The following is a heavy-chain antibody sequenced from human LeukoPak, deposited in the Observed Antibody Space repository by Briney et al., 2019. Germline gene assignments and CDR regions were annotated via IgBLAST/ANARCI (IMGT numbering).Heavy chain of an antibody. CDR2: INPSSGST. D-gene: IGHD2-2*02. CDR3: AKVFGDCSSTSCYTPLLYYYYMDV. Sequence: GGSLRLSCAASGFTFSNYAMSWVRQAPGKGLEWVSSINPSSGSTYYADSVKGRFTISRDNSKNTLYLQMSSLRAEDTAVYYCAKVFGDCSSTSCYTPLLYYYYMDVWGKGTTVTVSS. CDR1: GFTFSNYA. J-gene: IGHJ6*03. V-gene: IGHV3-23*01.